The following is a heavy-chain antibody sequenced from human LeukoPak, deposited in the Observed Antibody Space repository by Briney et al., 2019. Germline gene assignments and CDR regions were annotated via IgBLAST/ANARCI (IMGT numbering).Heavy chain of an antibody. V-gene: IGHV1-8*03. Sequence: ASVKVSCKASGYTFTSYDINWVRQATGQGLEWMGWMNPNSGNTGYAQKFQGRVTITRNTSISTAYMELSSLRSDDTAVYYCARVTYSSSWYSDCWGQGTLVTVSS. D-gene: IGHD6-13*01. J-gene: IGHJ4*02. CDR3: ARVTYSSSWYSDC. CDR1: GYTFTSYD. CDR2: MNPNSGNT.